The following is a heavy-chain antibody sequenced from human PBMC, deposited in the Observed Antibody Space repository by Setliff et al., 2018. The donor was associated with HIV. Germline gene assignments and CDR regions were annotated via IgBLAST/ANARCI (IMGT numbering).Heavy chain of an antibody. Sequence: PGGSLRLSCAASGFTVSRYYMSWVRQAPGKGLKWVSIIYSGGTTYYADSVKGRFIISRHNSNNTLYLQMNSLRAEDSAMYYCARDSGVATIRKSALDYWGQGTLVTVSS. CDR1: GFTVSRYY. CDR3: ARDSGVATIRKSALDY. CDR2: IYSGGTT. V-gene: IGHV3-53*04. J-gene: IGHJ4*02. D-gene: IGHD5-12*01.